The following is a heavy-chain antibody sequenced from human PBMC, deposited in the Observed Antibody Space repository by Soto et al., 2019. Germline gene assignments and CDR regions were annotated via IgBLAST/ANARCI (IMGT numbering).Heavy chain of an antibody. Sequence: EVQLVESGGGLVQPGGSLRLSVTASGFTFSDPGRTWVGQAQGKGLEWVARIKPDESEKKYADSVKGRFSISRDNAKNSMYLQMDSLRGEDTAVYYCVRGGSNYASWGQGTLVTVSS. CDR2: IKPDESEK. CDR3: VRGGSNYAS. V-gene: IGHV3-7*01. CDR1: GFTFSDPG. J-gene: IGHJ5*02. D-gene: IGHD4-4*01.